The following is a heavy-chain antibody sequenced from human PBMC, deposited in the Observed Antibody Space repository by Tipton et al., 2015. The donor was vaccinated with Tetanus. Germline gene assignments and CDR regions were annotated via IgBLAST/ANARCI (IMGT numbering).Heavy chain of an antibody. Sequence: TLSLTCTVSGDSVTSSSYYWAWIRQPPGKGLEWIGNTYYSGGSYYKSSLKSRATISVDRSKNQFSLRLNSVTASDTAVYYCARQTLHYYYMDVWGQGTTVTVSS. CDR3: ARQTLHYYYMDV. CDR1: GDSVTSSSYY. CDR2: TYYSGGS. J-gene: IGHJ6*03. V-gene: IGHV4-39*01.